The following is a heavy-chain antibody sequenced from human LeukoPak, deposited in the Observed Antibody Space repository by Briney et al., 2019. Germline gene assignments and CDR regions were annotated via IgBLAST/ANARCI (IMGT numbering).Heavy chain of an antibody. J-gene: IGHJ4*02. CDR1: GFTFSSYA. Sequence: GGSLRLSCAASGFTFSSYAMSWVRQAPGKGLEWVSAISGSGGSTYYADSVKGRFTISRDNSKNTLYLQMNSLRAEDTAVYYCAKVLAESGFSSGWYRGFDYWGQGTLVTVSS. CDR2: ISGSGGST. CDR3: AKVLAESGFSSGWYRGFDY. D-gene: IGHD6-19*01. V-gene: IGHV3-23*01.